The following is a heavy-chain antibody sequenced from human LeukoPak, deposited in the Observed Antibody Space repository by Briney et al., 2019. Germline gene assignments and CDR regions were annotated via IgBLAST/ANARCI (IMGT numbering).Heavy chain of an antibody. CDR1: GFTFDDYA. J-gene: IGHJ4*02. CDR2: INGDGGST. D-gene: IGHD3-16*01. Sequence: GGSLRLSCAASGFTFDDYAMHWVRQAPGKGLEWVSLINGDGGSTYYTDSVKGRFTISRDNSKNSVYLQMNSLTTEDTAFYYCAKADNGGGHYFHYWGQGTLVTVSS. CDR3: AKADNGGGHYFHY. V-gene: IGHV3-43*02.